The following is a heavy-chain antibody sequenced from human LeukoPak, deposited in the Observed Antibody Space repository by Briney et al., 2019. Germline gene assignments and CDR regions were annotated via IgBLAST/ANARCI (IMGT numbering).Heavy chain of an antibody. V-gene: IGHV3-48*01. CDR3: ARDFGSGRRWFDY. CDR1: GFTFSSYG. Sequence: GGSLRLSCAASGFTFSSYGMSWVRQAPGKGLEWISYISSSGTTIYYADSVKGRFTISRGNAKNSLSLQMNGLRADDTAVYYCARDFGSGRRWFDYWGRGTLVTVSS. CDR2: ISSSGTTI. D-gene: IGHD4-23*01. J-gene: IGHJ4*02.